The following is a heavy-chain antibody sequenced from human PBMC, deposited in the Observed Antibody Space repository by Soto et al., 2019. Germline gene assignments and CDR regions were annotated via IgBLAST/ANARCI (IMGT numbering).Heavy chain of an antibody. J-gene: IGHJ6*02. V-gene: IGHV3-48*02. CDR1: GFSFSTYS. Sequence: EVQLVESGGGLVQPGGSLRLSCAASGFSFSTYSMNWVRQAPGKGLEWVSYISSRSYTIYYVDSVKGRFTISRDNAKNSLYLQITSLRDADTAVYYCARGGSSSDNGMDVWGQGTTVTVSS. CDR3: ARGGSSSDNGMDV. CDR2: ISSRSYTI. D-gene: IGHD6-6*01.